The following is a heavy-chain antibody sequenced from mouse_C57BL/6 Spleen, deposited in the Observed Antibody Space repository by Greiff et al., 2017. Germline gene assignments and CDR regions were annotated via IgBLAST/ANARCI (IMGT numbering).Heavy chain of an antibody. CDR2: INPGSGGT. CDR1: GYAFTNYL. J-gene: IGHJ3*01. CDR3: ASGVEGFAY. Sequence: QVQLQQSGAELVRPGTSVKLSCKASGYAFTNYLIEWVKQRPGQGLEWIGVINPGSGGTNYNEKFKGKATLTADKSSSTAYMQLSSLTSEDSAVYLCASGVEGFAYWGQGTLVTVSA. V-gene: IGHV1-54*01.